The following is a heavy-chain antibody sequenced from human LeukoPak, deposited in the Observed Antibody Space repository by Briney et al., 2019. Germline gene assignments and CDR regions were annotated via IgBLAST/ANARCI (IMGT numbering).Heavy chain of an antibody. CDR3: AREGYYGSGSPPSLYFDY. Sequence: PGGSLRLSCAASGFTFSDYYMSWIRQAPGKGLEWVSYISSSGSTIYYADSVKGRFTISRDNSRSTLYLQMNSLRPEDTAIYYCAREGYYGSGSPPSLYFDYWGQGTLVTVSS. CDR2: ISSSGSTI. V-gene: IGHV3-11*04. D-gene: IGHD3-10*01. CDR1: GFTFSDYY. J-gene: IGHJ4*02.